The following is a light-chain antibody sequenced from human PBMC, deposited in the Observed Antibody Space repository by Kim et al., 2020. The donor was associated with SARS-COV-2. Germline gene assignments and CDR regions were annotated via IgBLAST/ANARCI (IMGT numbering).Light chain of an antibody. CDR2: EDT. CDR3: QAWDSNTWE. CDR1: KLGNKY. Sequence: SYELTQPPSVSVSPGQTASITCSGDKLGNKYVSWYQQKAGQSPVLVIHEDTQRPSGIPERFSGSNSGNTATLTISGTQAMDEGDYYCQAWDSNTWEFGGG. J-gene: IGLJ3*02. V-gene: IGLV3-1*01.